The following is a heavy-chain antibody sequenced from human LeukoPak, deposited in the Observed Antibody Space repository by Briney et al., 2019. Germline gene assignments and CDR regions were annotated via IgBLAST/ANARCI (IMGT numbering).Heavy chain of an antibody. D-gene: IGHD6-6*01. CDR3: ARVPRAARPYYYYYMDV. Sequence: SETLSLTCTVSGGSISSGGYYWSWIRQPPGKGLEWIGYIYHSGSTYYNPSLKSRVTISVDRSKNQFSLKLSSVTAADTAVCYCARVPRAARPYYYYYMDVWGKGTTVTVSS. CDR2: IYHSGST. J-gene: IGHJ6*03. V-gene: IGHV4-30-2*01. CDR1: GGSISSGGYY.